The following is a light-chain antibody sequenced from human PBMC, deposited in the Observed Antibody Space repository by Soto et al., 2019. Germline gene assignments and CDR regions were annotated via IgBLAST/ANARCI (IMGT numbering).Light chain of an antibody. Sequence: QSALTQPASVSGSPGQSITISCTGTSSDVGGYNYVSWYQQHPGKGPKLMIYEVSNRPSGVSNRFSVSKSGNTATLTISGLQAEVEADYYCSSYTSTTTRVFGTGTKVTVL. V-gene: IGLV2-14*03. J-gene: IGLJ1*01. CDR2: EVS. CDR3: SSYTSTTTRV. CDR1: SSDVGGYNY.